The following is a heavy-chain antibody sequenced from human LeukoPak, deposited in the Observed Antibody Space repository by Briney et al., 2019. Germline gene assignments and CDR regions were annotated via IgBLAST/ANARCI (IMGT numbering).Heavy chain of an antibody. J-gene: IGHJ4*02. D-gene: IGHD3-3*01. CDR1: GFTFSDYY. V-gene: IGHV3-11*01. CDR2: ISSSGSTI. CDR3: ASRTYYDFWSGYYTDLSFDY. Sequence: KPGGSLRLSCAASGFTFSDYYMSWICQAPGKGLEWVSYISSSGSTIYYADSVKGRFTISRDNAKNSLYLQMNSLRAEDTAVYYCASRTYYDFWSGYYTDLSFDYWGQGTLVTVSS.